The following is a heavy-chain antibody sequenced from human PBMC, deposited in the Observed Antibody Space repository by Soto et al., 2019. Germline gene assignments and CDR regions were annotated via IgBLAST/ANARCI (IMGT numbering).Heavy chain of an antibody. J-gene: IGHJ5*02. Sequence: SETLSLNCPISCSSISSYYSSWIRQPPGKGLERIGYIYYSGSTNYNPSLKGRVTISLDTSKNQFSLKLSSVTAADTAVYYCARAKYYDFWSGYSSEWFDPWGQGTLVTVS. CDR1: CSSISSYY. D-gene: IGHD3-3*01. CDR2: IYYSGST. V-gene: IGHV4-59*01. CDR3: ARAKYYDFWSGYSSEWFDP.